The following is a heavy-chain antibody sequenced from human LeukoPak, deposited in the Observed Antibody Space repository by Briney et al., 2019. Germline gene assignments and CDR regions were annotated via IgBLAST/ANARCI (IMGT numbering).Heavy chain of an antibody. CDR3: ARGGSYYDILTGYYPLDAFDI. CDR1: GYTFTSYD. Sequence: ASVKVSCKASGYTFTSYDINWVRQATRQGLEWMGWMNPNSGNTGYAQKFQGRVTMTRNTSISTAYMELSSLRSEDTAVYYCARGGSYYDILTGYYPLDAFDIWGQGTMVTVSS. D-gene: IGHD3-9*01. J-gene: IGHJ3*02. CDR2: MNPNSGNT. V-gene: IGHV1-8*02.